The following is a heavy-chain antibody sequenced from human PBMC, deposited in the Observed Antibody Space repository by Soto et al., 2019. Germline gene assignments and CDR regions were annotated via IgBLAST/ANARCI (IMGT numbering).Heavy chain of an antibody. Sequence: GGSLRLSCAASGFTFSSYWMSWVRQAPGKGLEWVANIKENGSEKYYVDSVKGRFTISRDNAKNSLYLQMNSLRAEDTAVYYCARRRKKAANDAFDIWGQGTMVTVSS. CDR1: GFTFSSYW. CDR2: IKENGSEK. D-gene: IGHD6-25*01. CDR3: ARRRKKAANDAFDI. V-gene: IGHV3-7*01. J-gene: IGHJ3*02.